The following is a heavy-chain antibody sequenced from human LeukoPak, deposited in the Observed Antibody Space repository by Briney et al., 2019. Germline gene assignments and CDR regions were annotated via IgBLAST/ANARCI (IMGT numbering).Heavy chain of an antibody. J-gene: IGHJ6*02. CDR3: ARDRGIVVVPAAESYYYYGMDV. Sequence: ASVKVSCKASGGTFSSYAISWVRQAPGQGLEWMGGIIPIFGTANYAQKFQGRVTITADESTSTAYMELSSLRSEDTAVYYCARDRGIVVVPAAESYYYYGMDVWGRGTTVTVSS. V-gene: IGHV1-69*13. CDR2: IIPIFGTA. D-gene: IGHD2-2*01. CDR1: GGTFSSYA.